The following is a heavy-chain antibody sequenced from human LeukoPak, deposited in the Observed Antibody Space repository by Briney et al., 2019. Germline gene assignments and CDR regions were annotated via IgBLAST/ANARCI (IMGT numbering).Heavy chain of an antibody. Sequence: ASVKVSCKTSGYTFSGYYMHWVRQAPGQGLEWMGWINSNSGGTNYAQKFQGGVTMTRDTPISTAYMELSRLTSDDTAVYYCASGDSSLLGWYFDYWGQGTLVTVSS. CDR2: INSNSGGT. CDR1: GYTFSGYY. V-gene: IGHV1-2*02. CDR3: ASGDSSLLGWYFDY. J-gene: IGHJ4*02. D-gene: IGHD4-23*01.